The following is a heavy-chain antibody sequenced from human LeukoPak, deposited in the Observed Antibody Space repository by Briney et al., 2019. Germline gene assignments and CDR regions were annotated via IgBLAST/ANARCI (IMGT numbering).Heavy chain of an antibody. J-gene: IGHJ3*02. CDR3: ARAPYGDYAFDI. Sequence: GGSLRLSCAASGFTFSSYGMHWVRQAPGKGLEWVAVISYDGSNKYYADSVKGRFTISRDNSKNTLYLQMNSLRAEDTAVYYCARAPYGDYAFDIWGQGTMVTVSS. CDR2: ISYDGSNK. D-gene: IGHD4-17*01. V-gene: IGHV3-30*03. CDR1: GFTFSSYG.